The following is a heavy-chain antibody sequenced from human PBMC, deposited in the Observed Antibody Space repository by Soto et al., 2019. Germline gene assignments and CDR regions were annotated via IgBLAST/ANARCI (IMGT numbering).Heavy chain of an antibody. CDR3: ARGGEGYNFGAVY. CDR2: IIPKLGSA. Sequence: QVQLVQSGAEVNEPGSSVTVSCKASGGGNLRDYRTTWVRRAPGQGLEWMGGIIPKLGSANYAQKFQGRVTITADESTNSVYMELRSLRSDDTAVYYCARGGEGYNFGAVYWGQGTPVTVSS. V-gene: IGHV1-69*01. J-gene: IGHJ4*02. D-gene: IGHD5-12*01. CDR1: GGGNLRDYR.